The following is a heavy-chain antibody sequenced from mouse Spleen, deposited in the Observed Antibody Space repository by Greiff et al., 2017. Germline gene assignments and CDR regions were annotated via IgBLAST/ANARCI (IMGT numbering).Heavy chain of an antibody. Sequence: QVQLKESGAELVRPGASVKLSCKASGYTFTDYYINWVKQRPGQGLEWIARIYPGSGNTYYNEKFKGKATLTAETSSSTAYMQLSSLTSEDSAVYFCARWAYSNYAMDYWGQGTSVTVSA. J-gene: IGHJ4*01. CDR1: GYTFTDYY. V-gene: IGHV1-76*01. CDR3: ARWAYSNYAMDY. D-gene: IGHD2-5*01. CDR2: IYPGSGNT.